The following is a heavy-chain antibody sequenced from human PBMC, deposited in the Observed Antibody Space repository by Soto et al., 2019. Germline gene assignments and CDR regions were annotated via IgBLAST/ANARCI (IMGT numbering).Heavy chain of an antibody. Sequence: LSLTCAVSGASISSNYWNWIRQPPGRGLEWIGFIWDSGTSNYNPSLKSRATISVDTSKKQFSLNLTSVTAADTAVYCLRHEQWVGLNVYWGRGALVTVSS. D-gene: IGHD1-26*01. CDR2: IWDSGTS. CDR3: RHEQWVGLNVY. J-gene: IGHJ4*02. CDR1: GASISSNY. V-gene: IGHV4-59*03.